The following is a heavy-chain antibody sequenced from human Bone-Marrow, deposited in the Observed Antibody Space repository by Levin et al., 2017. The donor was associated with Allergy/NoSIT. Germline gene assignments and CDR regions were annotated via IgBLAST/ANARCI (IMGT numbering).Heavy chain of an antibody. CDR1: GFSFTSYE. CDR3: ARHPYGASYYYSYYMDV. V-gene: IGHV3-48*03. CDR2: ITSRGGNA. Sequence: GGSLRLSCAPSGFSFTSYELSWVRQAPGKGLEWISSITSRGGNAYYADSVRGRFTVSRDNAQHSLYLQMNNLRVEDTAVYYCARHPYGASYYYSYYMDVWGKGTTVTVSS. J-gene: IGHJ6*03. D-gene: IGHD2-21*01.